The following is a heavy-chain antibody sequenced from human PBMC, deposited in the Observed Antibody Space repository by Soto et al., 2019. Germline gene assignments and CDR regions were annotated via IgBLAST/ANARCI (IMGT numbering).Heavy chain of an antibody. CDR1: GFDLSAYT. Sequence: QIHLVQSGGGVVQPGGSMTLSCVASGFDLSAYTMVWVRQAPGKGLQWVAKLSPGGGNQDCADSLRGRFAILSDTANNSVLLLLLRVRPEDTAVYYCAKAADSYYLDYWGQGTQVAVSA. J-gene: IGHJ4*02. D-gene: IGHD2-15*01. CDR2: LSPGGGNQ. V-gene: IGHV3-30*09. CDR3: AKAADSYYLDY.